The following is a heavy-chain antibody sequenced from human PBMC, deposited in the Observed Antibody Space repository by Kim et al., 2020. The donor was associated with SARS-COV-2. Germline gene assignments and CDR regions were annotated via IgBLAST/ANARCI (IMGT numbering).Heavy chain of an antibody. Sequence: AGSVKGRFTISRDNSKNTLYLQMNSLRAEDTAVYYCAKGTAYYYYGMAVWGQGTTVTVSS. D-gene: IGHD5-18*01. J-gene: IGHJ6*02. V-gene: IGHV3-30*02. CDR3: AKGTAYYYYGMAV.